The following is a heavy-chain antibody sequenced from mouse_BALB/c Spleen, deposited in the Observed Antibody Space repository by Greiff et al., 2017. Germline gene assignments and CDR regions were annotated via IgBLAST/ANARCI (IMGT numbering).Heavy chain of an antibody. V-gene: IGHV6-6*02. CDR2: IRLKSNNYAT. CDR1: GFTFSNYW. Sequence: EVKLVESGGGLVQPGGSMKLSCVASGFTFSNYWMNWVRQSPEKGLEWVAEIRLKSNNYATHYAESVKGRFTISRDDSKSSVYLQMNNLRAEDTGIYYCTRNRAYYYGSSYGAMDYWGQGTSVTVSS. J-gene: IGHJ4*01. CDR3: TRNRAYYYGSSYGAMDY. D-gene: IGHD1-1*01.